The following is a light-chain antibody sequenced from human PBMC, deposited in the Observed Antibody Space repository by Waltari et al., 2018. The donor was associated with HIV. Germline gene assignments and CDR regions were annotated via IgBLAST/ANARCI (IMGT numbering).Light chain of an antibody. CDR1: FSDVGNYDY. J-gene: IGLJ1*01. Sequence: QSALTQPPSASGSPGQSVTISCTGTFSDVGNYDYVSWYQQHPGKAPKLMIYEVSQRPSGVPDRFSGSKSGNTASLTVSGLQTEDEADYYCCSYGGDNNFVFGIGTKVTVL. CDR3: CSYGGDNNFV. V-gene: IGLV2-8*01. CDR2: EVS.